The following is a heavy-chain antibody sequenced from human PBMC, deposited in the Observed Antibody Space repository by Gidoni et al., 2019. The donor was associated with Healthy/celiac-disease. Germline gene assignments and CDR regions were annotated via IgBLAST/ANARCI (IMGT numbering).Heavy chain of an antibody. J-gene: IGHJ3*02. CDR1: GFPFSSYA. V-gene: IGHV3-30-3*01. D-gene: IGHD6-6*01. CDR2: IAYDGSNK. CDR3: ARDGTWGQLVPWAFDI. Sequence: QVQLVESGGGVVQPGRSLRLSCAASGFPFSSYAMHWVRQAPGKGLEWVAVIAYDGSNKYYADSVKGRFTISRDNSKNTLYLQMNSLRAEDTAVYYCARDGTWGQLVPWAFDIWGQGTMVTVSS.